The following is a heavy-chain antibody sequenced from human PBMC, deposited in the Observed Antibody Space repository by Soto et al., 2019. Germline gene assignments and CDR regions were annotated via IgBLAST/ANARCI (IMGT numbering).Heavy chain of an antibody. J-gene: IGHJ6*02. D-gene: IGHD6-19*01. V-gene: IGHV1-3*01. CDR3: ARDRSSGWGYYYGMDV. Sequence: QVQLVQSGAEVKKPGASVKVSCKASGYTFTSYAMHWVRQAPGQRLEWMGWINAGNGNTKYSQKFQGRVTITRDTXAXTADMELSSLRSEDTAVYYCARDRSSGWGYYYGMDVWGQGTTVTVSS. CDR1: GYTFTSYA. CDR2: INAGNGNT.